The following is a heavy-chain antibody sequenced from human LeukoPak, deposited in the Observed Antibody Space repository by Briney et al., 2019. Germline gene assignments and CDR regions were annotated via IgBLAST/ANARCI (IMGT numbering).Heavy chain of an antibody. J-gene: IGHJ6*03. D-gene: IGHD2/OR15-2a*01. CDR2: INPSGSP. Sequence: PSETLSLTCAVSGDSLSRYSWTWIRQPPGKGLEWLGEINPSGSPDYNPSLKSRATISVDTSKNQFSLRVASVTAADTAVYYCASVRHDPLEYCYYIDVWGKGTTVTVSS. V-gene: IGHV4-34*01. CDR3: ASVRHDPLEYCYYIDV. CDR1: GDSLSRYS.